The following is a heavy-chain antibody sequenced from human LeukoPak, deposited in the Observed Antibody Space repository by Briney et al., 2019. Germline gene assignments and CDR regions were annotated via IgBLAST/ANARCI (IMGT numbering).Heavy chain of an antibody. Sequence: PGGSLRLSCAASGLTFSSYLMSGVRQPPGKGLEWVATIKWDGSEKYSVDSVKGRFTISRDNAENSLYLQMNNLRAEDTAVYYCARLYCTGGACYSYFEYWGQGTLVTVSS. V-gene: IGHV3-7*01. J-gene: IGHJ4*02. CDR2: IKWDGSEK. CDR1: GLTFSSYL. CDR3: ARLYCTGGACYSYFEY. D-gene: IGHD2-15*01.